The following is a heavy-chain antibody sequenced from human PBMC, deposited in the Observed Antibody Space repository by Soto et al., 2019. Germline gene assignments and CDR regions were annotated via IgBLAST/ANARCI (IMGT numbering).Heavy chain of an antibody. Sequence: SETLSLTCTVSGGSISSYYWSWIRQPPGKGLEWIGYIYYSGSTNYNPSLKSRVTISVDTSKNQFSLKLSSVTAADTAVYYCARVAPAYSNYEVGYFDYWGQGTLVTVSS. D-gene: IGHD4-4*01. J-gene: IGHJ4*02. CDR2: IYYSGST. CDR3: ARVAPAYSNYEVGYFDY. CDR1: GGSISSYY. V-gene: IGHV4-59*01.